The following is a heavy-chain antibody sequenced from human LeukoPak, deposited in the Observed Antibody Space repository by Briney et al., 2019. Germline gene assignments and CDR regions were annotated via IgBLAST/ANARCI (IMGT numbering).Heavy chain of an antibody. J-gene: IGHJ4*02. CDR2: IIPIFGTA. V-gene: IGHV1-69*01. D-gene: IGHD5-18*01. Sequence: ASVKVSCKASGGTFSSYAISWVRPAPGQGLEWMGGIIPIFGTANYAQKFQGRVTITADESTSTAYMELSSLRSEDTAVYYCARVSNTAMVPPDYWGQGTLVTVSS. CDR1: GGTFSSYA. CDR3: ARVSNTAMVPPDY.